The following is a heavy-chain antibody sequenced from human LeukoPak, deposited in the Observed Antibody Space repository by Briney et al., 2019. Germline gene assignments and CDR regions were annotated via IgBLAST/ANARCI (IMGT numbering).Heavy chain of an antibody. D-gene: IGHD3-22*01. CDR2: ISGSGAAT. V-gene: IGHV3-23*01. CDR1: GFTFSNYA. CDR3: TKRDFYDSFGFSPFFQV. Sequence: GGSLRLSCAASGFTFSNYAMSWVRQAPGKGPEWVSGISGSGAATYYAESVKGRFTISRDNSKNTLYLQMTSLRAEDTAVYYCTKRDFYDSFGFSPFFQVWGQGTLVAVSS. J-gene: IGHJ1*01.